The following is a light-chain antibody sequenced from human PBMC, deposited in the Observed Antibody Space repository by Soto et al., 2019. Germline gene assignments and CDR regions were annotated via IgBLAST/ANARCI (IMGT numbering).Light chain of an antibody. J-gene: IGKJ4*01. CDR2: KAS. V-gene: IGKV1-5*03. CDR1: ESISSW. CDR3: QQYKSYSLT. Sequence: DIQMTQSPSTLSASVGDRVTITCRASESISSWLAWYQQKAGKAPKLLIYKASSLESGGPSRFSGTGSGTEFTLTISCLQPDDFATYYCQQYKSYSLTFGGGTKVQIK.